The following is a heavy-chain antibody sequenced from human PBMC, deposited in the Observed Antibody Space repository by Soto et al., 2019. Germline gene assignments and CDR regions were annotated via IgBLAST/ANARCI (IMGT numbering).Heavy chain of an antibody. Sequence: ASVKVSCKASGYTFTGHYIHWVRQAPEQGPEWMGEIGPESGATRYAQRFQGRVTMTRDMSITTVYMELNSLTAEDTAKYYCAKSRPSVEKTGDYVQNWGQGTLVTVSS. V-gene: IGHV1-2*02. CDR2: IGPESGAT. CDR1: GYTFTGHY. J-gene: IGHJ4*02. CDR3: AKSRPSVEKTGDYVQN. D-gene: IGHD3-10*02.